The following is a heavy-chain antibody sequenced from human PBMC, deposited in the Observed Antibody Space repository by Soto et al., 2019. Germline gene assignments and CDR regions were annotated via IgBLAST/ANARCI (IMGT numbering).Heavy chain of an antibody. CDR3: ARDLGYGDNFDY. CDR2: INPSGGST. Sequence: ASVKVSCKASGYTFTSYYMHWVRQAPGQGLEWMGIINPSGGSTNYAQKLQGRVTMTTDTSTSTAYMELRSLRSDDTAVYYCARDLGYGDNFDYWGQGTLVTVSS. CDR1: GYTFTSYY. D-gene: IGHD4-17*01. J-gene: IGHJ4*02. V-gene: IGHV1-46*01.